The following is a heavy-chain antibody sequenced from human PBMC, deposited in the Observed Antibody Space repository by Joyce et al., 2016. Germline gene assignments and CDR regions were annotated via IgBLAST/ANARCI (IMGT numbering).Heavy chain of an antibody. V-gene: IGHV3-74*01. Sequence: EVQLVESGGGLVQPGGSLRLSCAASGFSFSGYWIHWVRQAPGKGLVLGSRINTDGSSTRFADSVKGRFTISRDNAKNTLYLQMNSLRAEDTAVYYCVRGISARPGGPNWFDPWGQGTLVTVSS. CDR1: GFSFSGYW. CDR2: INTDGSST. J-gene: IGHJ5*02. CDR3: VRGISARPGGPNWFDP. D-gene: IGHD6-6*01.